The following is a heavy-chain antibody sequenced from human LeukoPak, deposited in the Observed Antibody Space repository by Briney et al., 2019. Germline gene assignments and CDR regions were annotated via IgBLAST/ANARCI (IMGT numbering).Heavy chain of an antibody. Sequence: GGSLRLSCAASGFTFSSYAMRWVRQAPGKGLEWVAVISYDGSNKYYADSVKGRFTISRDNSKNTLYLQMNSLRAEDTAVYYCARVYSGSYFLYYYYGMDVWGQGTTVTVSS. CDR2: ISYDGSNK. CDR3: ARVYSGSYFLYYYYGMDV. CDR1: GFTFSSYA. V-gene: IGHV3-30-3*01. J-gene: IGHJ6*02. D-gene: IGHD1-26*01.